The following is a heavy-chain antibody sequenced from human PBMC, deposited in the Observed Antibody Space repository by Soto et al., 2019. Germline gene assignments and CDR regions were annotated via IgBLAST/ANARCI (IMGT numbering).Heavy chain of an antibody. CDR2: ISYDGTNK. CDR3: VGGKYYFDY. J-gene: IGHJ4*02. CDR1: GFPFTTYG. Sequence: GGSLRLSCAASGFPFTTYGMHWVREGPGKGLEWVAVISYDGTNKYYADSVKGRFTISRDNSKNTLYLQMNSLRPEDTALYYCVGGKYYFDYRGQGTLVTVSS. D-gene: IGHD3-10*01. V-gene: IGHV3-30*03.